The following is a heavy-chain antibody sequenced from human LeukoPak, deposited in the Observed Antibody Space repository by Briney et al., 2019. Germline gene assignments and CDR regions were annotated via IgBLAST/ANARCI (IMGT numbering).Heavy chain of an antibody. V-gene: IGHV1-2*02. CDR2: INPNSGGT. Sequence: ASVKVSCKASGYTFTDQWIHWVRQAPGQGLEWLGWINPNSGGTNYAQKFEGRIAMITDTSINTGYMEMTRLTSDDTAVYYCARAHSSLRLYHFDYWGQGTLVTVSS. J-gene: IGHJ4*02. D-gene: IGHD6-13*01. CDR1: GYTFTDQW. CDR3: ARAHSSLRLYHFDY.